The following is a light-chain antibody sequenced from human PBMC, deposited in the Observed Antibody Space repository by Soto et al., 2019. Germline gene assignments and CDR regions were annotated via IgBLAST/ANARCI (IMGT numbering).Light chain of an antibody. Sequence: QSALTQPASVSGSPGQSITISCTGSSSAVGSYRLVSWYQCHPGKVPKLIIYECNKRPSGVSNRFSGSDPGNTASLTISGLQAEDDDDYYCCSAAPSRTVVFGTGTKLTVL. V-gene: IGLV2-23*01. CDR2: ECN. CDR3: CSAAPSRTVV. J-gene: IGLJ1*01. CDR1: SSAVGSYRL.